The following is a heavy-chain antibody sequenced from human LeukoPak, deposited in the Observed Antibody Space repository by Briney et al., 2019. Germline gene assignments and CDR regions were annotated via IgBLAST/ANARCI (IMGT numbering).Heavy chain of an antibody. CDR3: ARVWTAVVPAAMPIYYFDY. J-gene: IGHJ4*02. V-gene: IGHV3-74*01. D-gene: IGHD2-2*01. Sequence: GGSLRLSCAASGFTFSSYGMHWVRQAPGKGLVWVSRINSDGSSTSYADSVKGRFTISRDNAKNTLYLQMNSLRAEDTAVYYCARVWTAVVPAAMPIYYFDYWGQGTLVTVSS. CDR2: INSDGSST. CDR1: GFTFSSYG.